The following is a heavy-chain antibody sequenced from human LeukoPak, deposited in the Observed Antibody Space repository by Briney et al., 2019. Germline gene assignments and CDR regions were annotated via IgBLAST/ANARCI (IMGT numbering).Heavy chain of an antibody. CDR2: IRYDGSNK. Sequence: PGGSLRLSCAASGLTFSSYGMHWVRQAPGKGLEWVAFIRYDGSNKYYADSVKGRFTISRDNAKSTLYLQMNSLRAEDTAVYYCASGNLYYYDSSGYFYWGQGTLVTVSS. V-gene: IGHV3-30*02. D-gene: IGHD3-22*01. CDR1: GLTFSSYG. J-gene: IGHJ4*02. CDR3: ASGNLYYYDSSGYFY.